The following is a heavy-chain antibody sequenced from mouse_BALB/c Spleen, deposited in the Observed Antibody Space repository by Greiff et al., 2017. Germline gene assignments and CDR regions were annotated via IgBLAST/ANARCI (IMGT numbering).Heavy chain of an antibody. CDR2: IWAGGST. CDR3: ARDGSSYAYYFDY. V-gene: IGHV2-9*02. CDR1: GFSFTSYG. Sequence: VMLVESGPGLVAPSQSLSITCTVSGFSFTSYGVHWVRQPPGKGLEWLGVIWAGGSTNYNSALMSRLSISKDNSKSQVFLKMNSLQTDDTAMYYCARDGSSYAYYFDYWGQGTTLTVSS. J-gene: IGHJ2*01. D-gene: IGHD1-1*01.